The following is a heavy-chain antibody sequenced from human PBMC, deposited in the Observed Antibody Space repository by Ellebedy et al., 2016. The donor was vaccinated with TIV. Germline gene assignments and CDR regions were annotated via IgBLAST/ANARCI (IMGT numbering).Heavy chain of an antibody. D-gene: IGHD3-16*01. CDR2: IYYSGST. CDR3: AITFYYYMDV. CDR1: GGSISSSSYY. Sequence: SETLSLTXTVSGGSISSSSYYWGWIRQPPGKGLEWIGSIYYSGSTYYNPSLKSRVTISVDTSKNQFSLKLSSVTAADTAVYYCAITFYYYMDVWGKGTTVTVSS. J-gene: IGHJ6*03. V-gene: IGHV4-39*07.